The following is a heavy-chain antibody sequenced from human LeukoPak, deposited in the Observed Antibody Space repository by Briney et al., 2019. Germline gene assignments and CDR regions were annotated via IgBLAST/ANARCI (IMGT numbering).Heavy chain of an antibody. Sequence: SQTLSLTCTVSGGSISSYYWSWIRQPPGKGLEWIGYIYYSGSTNYNPSLKSRVTISVDTSKNQFSLKLSSVTAADTAVYYCARDWAAGPRVRAFDIWGQGTMVTVSS. CDR2: IYYSGST. D-gene: IGHD6-13*01. V-gene: IGHV4-59*01. J-gene: IGHJ3*02. CDR3: ARDWAAGPRVRAFDI. CDR1: GGSISSYY.